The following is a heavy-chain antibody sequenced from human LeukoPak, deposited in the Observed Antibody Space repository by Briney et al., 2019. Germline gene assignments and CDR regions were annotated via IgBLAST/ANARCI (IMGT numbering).Heavy chain of an antibody. D-gene: IGHD1-1*01. CDR2: ISGSGTST. CDR1: GFTFSTSA. V-gene: IGHV3-23*01. J-gene: IGHJ5*02. CDR3: AKPNWNPENDWFDP. Sequence: PGGSLRLSCAASGFTFSTSAMNWVRQAPGKGLEWVSGISGSGTSTYYADSVKGRFTISRDNSKSTLFLQMNSLRAEDTAVYYCAKPNWNPENDWFDPWGQGTLVTVSS.